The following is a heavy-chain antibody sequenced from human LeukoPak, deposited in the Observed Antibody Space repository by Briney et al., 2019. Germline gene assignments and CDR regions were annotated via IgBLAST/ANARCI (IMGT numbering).Heavy chain of an antibody. V-gene: IGHV1-18*01. D-gene: IGHD3-9*01. Sequence: GASLKVSCKASGYTFTSYVISWVRQTPGQGLEWTGWISPYNANTNYAQKHQGRVSMTTDTSTRPAYTELRTLRSDDSAVYYCAREGLRSFDSLLYSYYYFDSSGPRTLVTVSS. J-gene: IGHJ4*01. CDR3: AREGLRSFDSLLYSYYYFDS. CDR2: ISPYNANT. CDR1: GYTFTSYV.